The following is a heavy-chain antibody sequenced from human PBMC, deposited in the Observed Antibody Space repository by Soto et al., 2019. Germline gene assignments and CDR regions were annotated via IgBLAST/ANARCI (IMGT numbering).Heavy chain of an antibody. V-gene: IGHV3-NL1*01. Sequence: PGGSLRLSCAASGFTFSSYGMHWVRQAPGQGLEYVSSITNSGDHTFYADSVKGRFTISRDNSKNTLYLQMNSLRAEDTAVYYCAKPSTYYDILTGYRHFDYWGQGTLVTVSS. CDR3: AKPSTYYDILTGYRHFDY. CDR1: GFTFSSYG. D-gene: IGHD3-9*01. CDR2: ITNSGDHT. J-gene: IGHJ4*02.